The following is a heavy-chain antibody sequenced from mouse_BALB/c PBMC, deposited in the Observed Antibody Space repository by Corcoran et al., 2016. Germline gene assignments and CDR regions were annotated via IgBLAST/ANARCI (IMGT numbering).Heavy chain of an antibody. J-gene: IGHJ3*01. CDR2: INPNNGGT. CDR1: GYTFTEYT. CDR3: ARAQLGVSDAY. Sequence: EVPLQQSGPALVKPGASLNISCMTSGYTFTEYTMHWLKQSHGKSLEWIGGINPNNGGTSYNQKLKGKATLTVDKSSSTAYMELRSLTSEDSAVYYCARAQLGVSDAYWGQGTLVTVSA. V-gene: IGHV1-18*01. D-gene: IGHD3-1*01.